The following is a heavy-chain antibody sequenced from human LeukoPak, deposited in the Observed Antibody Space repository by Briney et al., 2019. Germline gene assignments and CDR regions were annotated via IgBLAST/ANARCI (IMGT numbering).Heavy chain of an antibody. Sequence: ASVKVSCKASGYTLTSYVMNWVRQAPGQGLEWMGWMNPNSGDTGYAQKFQGRVTITRNTSISTAYMELSSLRSEDTAVYYCARKQLGRKFDYWGQGTLVTVSS. D-gene: IGHD6-13*01. CDR2: MNPNSGDT. CDR1: GYTLTSYV. V-gene: IGHV1-8*03. CDR3: ARKQLGRKFDY. J-gene: IGHJ4*02.